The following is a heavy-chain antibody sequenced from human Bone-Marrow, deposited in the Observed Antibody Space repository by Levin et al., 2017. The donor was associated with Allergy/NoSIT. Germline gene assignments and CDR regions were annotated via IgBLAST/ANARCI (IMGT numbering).Heavy chain of an antibody. CDR1: GGSIRSGTIY. D-gene: IGHD6-19*01. V-gene: IGHV4-39*01. J-gene: IGHJ5*02. Sequence: SETLSLTCSVSGGSIRSGTIYWGWIRQPPGKGLEWIGNIYYSGTTYSNPSLKSRVTISADTSKNQLSLKLSSVTAADTAVYYCARQADIWFDPWGQGTLVTVSS. CDR3: ARQADIWFDP. CDR2: IYYSGTT.